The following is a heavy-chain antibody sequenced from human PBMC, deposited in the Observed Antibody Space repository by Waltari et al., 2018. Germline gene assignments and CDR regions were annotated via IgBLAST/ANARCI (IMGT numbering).Heavy chain of an antibody. CDR2: IIPIVGTA. CDR1: GGTFSSYA. CDR3: ARVGITGMVAAASDY. V-gene: IGHV1-69*14. J-gene: IGHJ4*02. D-gene: IGHD1-20*01. Sequence: QVQLVQSGAEVKKPGSSVKVSCKASGGTFSSYAISWVRQAPAQGLEWMGGIIPIVGTANHAQQFQGRATITADKSTSTAYMELGSLLSEDTAVYYCARVGITGMVAAASDYWGQGTLVTVSS.